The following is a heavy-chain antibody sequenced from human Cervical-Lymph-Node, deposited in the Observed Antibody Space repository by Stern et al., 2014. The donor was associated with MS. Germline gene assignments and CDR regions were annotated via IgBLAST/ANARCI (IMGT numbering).Heavy chain of an antibody. J-gene: IGHJ4*02. Sequence: MQLVESGGGVVQHGRSLRLSCAASGFSFSRYAMHWVRQAPGKGLERVALIWYDGSNPYYADSVTGRFTISRDNFKNTLYLQMNSLRAEDTAVYYCASAYSSSHYYFDYWGQGTLVTVSS. CDR1: GFSFSRYA. D-gene: IGHD6-13*01. CDR2: IWYDGSNP. CDR3: ASAYSSSHYYFDY. V-gene: IGHV3-33*01.